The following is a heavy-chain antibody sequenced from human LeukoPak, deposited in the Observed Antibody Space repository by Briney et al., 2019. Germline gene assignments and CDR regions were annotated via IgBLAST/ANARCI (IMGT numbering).Heavy chain of an antibody. CDR1: GGTFSSYA. J-gene: IGHJ6*02. Sequence: SVKVSCKASGGTFSSYAISWVRQAPGQGLEWMGGIIPIFGTANYAQKFQGRVTITADESTSTAYMELSSLGSEDTAVYYCAGMVNYYYGMDVWGQGTTVTVSS. CDR2: IIPIFGTA. CDR3: AGMVNYYYGMDV. D-gene: IGHD5-18*01. V-gene: IGHV1-69*13.